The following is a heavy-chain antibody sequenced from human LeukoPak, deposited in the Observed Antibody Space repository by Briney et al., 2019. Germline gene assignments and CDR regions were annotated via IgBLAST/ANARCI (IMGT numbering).Heavy chain of an antibody. Sequence: PSETLSLTCAVYGGSFSGYYWSWIRQPPGKGLEWIGEINHSGSTNYNPSLKSRVTISVDTSKNQFSLKLSSVTAADTAVYYCARGLDDRFLEWLRPYYFDYWGQGTLVTVSS. CDR2: INHSGST. CDR3: ARGLDDRFLEWLRPYYFDY. V-gene: IGHV4-34*01. D-gene: IGHD3-3*01. CDR1: GGSFSGYY. J-gene: IGHJ4*02.